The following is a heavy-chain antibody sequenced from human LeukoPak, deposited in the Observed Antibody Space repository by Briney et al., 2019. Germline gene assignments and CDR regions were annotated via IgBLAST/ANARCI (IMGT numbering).Heavy chain of an antibody. D-gene: IGHD5-24*01. CDR1: GGSISSYY. V-gene: IGHV4-59*01. CDR2: IYYSGST. CDR3: ARDRSDLWLQNDAFDI. Sequence: PSETLSLTCTVSGGSISSYYWSWIRQPPGKGLEWIGYIYYSGSTHYNPSLKSRVTISVDTSKNQFSLKLSSVTAADTAVYYCARDRSDLWLQNDAFDIWGQGTMVTVSS. J-gene: IGHJ3*02.